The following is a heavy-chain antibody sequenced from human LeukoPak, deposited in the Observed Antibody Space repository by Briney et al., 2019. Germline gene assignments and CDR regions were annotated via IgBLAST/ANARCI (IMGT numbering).Heavy chain of an antibody. J-gene: IGHJ3*02. Sequence: GGSLRLSCAASGFTFSSYGMPWVRQAPGKGLEWVAVIWYDGSNKYYADSVKGRFTISRDNSKNTLYLQMNSLRAEDTAVYYCARDFGYCSSTSCLTPADIWGQGTMVTVSS. D-gene: IGHD2-2*01. CDR3: ARDFGYCSSTSCLTPADI. V-gene: IGHV3-33*01. CDR2: IWYDGSNK. CDR1: GFTFSSYG.